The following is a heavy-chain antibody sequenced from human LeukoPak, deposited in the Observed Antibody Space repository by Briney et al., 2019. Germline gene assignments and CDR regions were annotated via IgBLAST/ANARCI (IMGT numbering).Heavy chain of an antibody. J-gene: IGHJ4*02. CDR1: GVTFSSYA. CDR3: ARDHYDSSGPAY. D-gene: IGHD3-22*01. V-gene: IGHV1-69*06. Sequence: ASVKVSCKASGVTFSSYAISWVRQAPGQGLEWMGRIIPIFGTANYAQKFQGRVTITADKSTSTAYMELSSLRSEDTAVYYCARDHYDSSGPAYWGQGTLVTVSS. CDR2: IIPIFGTA.